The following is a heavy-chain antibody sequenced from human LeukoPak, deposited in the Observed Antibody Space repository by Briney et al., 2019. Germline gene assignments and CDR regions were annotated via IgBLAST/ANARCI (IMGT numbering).Heavy chain of an antibody. V-gene: IGHV4-30-4*01. Sequence: PSQTLSLTCTVSGGSISSGDYYWSWIRQPPGKGLEWIGYIYYSGSTYYNPSLKSRVTISVDTSKNQFSLKLSSVTAADTAMYFCATQQGVGYFDYWGQGTLVTVSS. CDR3: ATQQGVGYFDY. CDR2: IYYSGST. CDR1: GGSISSGDYY. D-gene: IGHD3-10*01. J-gene: IGHJ4*02.